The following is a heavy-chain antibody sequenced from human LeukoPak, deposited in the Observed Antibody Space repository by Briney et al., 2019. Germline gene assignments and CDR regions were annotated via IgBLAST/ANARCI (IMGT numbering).Heavy chain of an antibody. CDR1: GFSISTYS. Sequence: GGSLRLSCAASGFSISTYSMNWVRQAPGKGLEWLSIIYGNGRTKYYADSVKGRFTISKDTSINTVYLQMNSLRVEDTAIYYCAKDQILDGLYDIDYWGPGTLVTVS. CDR3: AKDQILDGLYDIDY. V-gene: IGHV3-23*05. CDR2: IYGNGRTK. J-gene: IGHJ4*02. D-gene: IGHD2-8*01.